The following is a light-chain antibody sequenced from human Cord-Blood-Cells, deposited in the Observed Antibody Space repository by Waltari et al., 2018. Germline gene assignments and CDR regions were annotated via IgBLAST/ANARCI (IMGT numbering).Light chain of an antibody. CDR2: DVS. Sequence: QSALTQPRSESGSPGQSGTISCPGTSRDVGGYNYVSWYQQHPGKAPKLMIYDVSKRPSGVPDRFSGSKSGNTASLTISGLQAEDEADYYCCSYAGSYTYVFGTGTKVTVL. CDR3: CSYAGSYTYV. CDR1: SRDVGGYNY. J-gene: IGLJ1*01. V-gene: IGLV2-11*01.